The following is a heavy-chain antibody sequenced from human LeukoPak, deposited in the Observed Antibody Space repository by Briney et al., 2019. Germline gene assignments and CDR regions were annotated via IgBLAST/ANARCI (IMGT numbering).Heavy chain of an antibody. D-gene: IGHD2-2*01. CDR1: GGSFSGYY. CDR2: IHHSGST. J-gene: IGHJ5*02. CDR3: ARHWGYIVVVPAAMGEGNWFDP. V-gene: IGHV4-34*01. Sequence: PSETLSLTCAVYGGSFSGYYWSWIRQPPGKGLEWVGEIHHSGSTNYNPSLKSRVTISVDTSKNQFSLKLSSVTAADKAVYYCARHWGYIVVVPAAMGEGNWFDPWGQGTLVTVSS.